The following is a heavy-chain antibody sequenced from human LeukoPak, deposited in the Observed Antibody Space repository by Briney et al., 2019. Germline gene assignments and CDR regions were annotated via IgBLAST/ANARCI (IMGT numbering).Heavy chain of an antibody. D-gene: IGHD4-17*01. V-gene: IGHV3-30*02. CDR3: AKDSYGDYEGYYFDY. Sequence: GGSLRLSCAASGFTFSSYGMHWVRQAPGKGLEWVAFIRYDGSNKYYADSVKGRFTISRDHSKNTLYLQMNSLRAEDTAVYYCAKDSYGDYEGYYFDYWGQGTLVTVSS. CDR2: IRYDGSNK. CDR1: GFTFSSYG. J-gene: IGHJ4*02.